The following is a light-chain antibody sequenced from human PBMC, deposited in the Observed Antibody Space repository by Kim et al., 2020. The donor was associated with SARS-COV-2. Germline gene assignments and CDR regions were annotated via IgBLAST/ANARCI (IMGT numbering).Light chain of an antibody. CDR1: RSDIGRTY. Sequence: PGQRVSMTCTGSRSDIGRTYVYWYQRLPGRAPSLLIYRNTQRPSGVPARFSASKSATSASLAISGLRSEDEAEYFCAIWDDSLTWIFGGGTQLTVL. J-gene: IGLJ3*02. V-gene: IGLV1-47*01. CDR2: RNT. CDR3: AIWDDSLTWI.